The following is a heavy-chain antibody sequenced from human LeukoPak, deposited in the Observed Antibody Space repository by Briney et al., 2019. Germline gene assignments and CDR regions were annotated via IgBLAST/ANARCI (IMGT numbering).Heavy chain of an antibody. Sequence: PGGSLRLSCAASGFTFSSYSMNWVRQAPGKGLEWVSYISSSSSTIYYADSVKGRFTISRDNAKNSLYLQMNSLRAEDTAVYYCAKDQSSSWYSGGYYWGQGTLVTVSS. CDR2: ISSSSSTI. V-gene: IGHV3-48*01. J-gene: IGHJ4*02. CDR1: GFTFSSYS. CDR3: AKDQSSSWYSGGYY. D-gene: IGHD6-13*01.